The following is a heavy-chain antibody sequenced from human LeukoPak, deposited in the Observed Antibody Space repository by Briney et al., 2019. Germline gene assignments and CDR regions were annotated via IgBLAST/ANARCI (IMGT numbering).Heavy chain of an antibody. J-gene: IGHJ5*02. CDR3: AKVIAAAGTS. CDR2: VSGSGGST. CDR1: GFTFNSYT. Sequence: GGSLRLSCAASGFTFNSYTMSWVRQVPGKGLEWVSAVSGSGGSTYYADSVKGRFTISRDHSKNTLYLQMNSLRAEDTAVYYCAKVIAAAGTSWGQGTLVTVSS. D-gene: IGHD6-13*01. V-gene: IGHV3-23*01.